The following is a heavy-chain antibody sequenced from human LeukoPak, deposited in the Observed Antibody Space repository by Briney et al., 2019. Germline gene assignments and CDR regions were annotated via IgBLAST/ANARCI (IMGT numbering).Heavy chain of an antibody. J-gene: IGHJ4*02. Sequence: GTSLRLSCAASGFTFSSYGMHWVRQAPGKGLEWVAVVRYDGSYKYYADSVKGRFTISKDNSKRTMYLQMNSLRAEDTAVYYCAQDGSSGYYYVGYWGQGTMVTVSS. D-gene: IGHD3-22*01. V-gene: IGHV3-33*06. CDR1: GFTFSSYG. CDR3: AQDGSSGYYYVGY. CDR2: VRYDGSYK.